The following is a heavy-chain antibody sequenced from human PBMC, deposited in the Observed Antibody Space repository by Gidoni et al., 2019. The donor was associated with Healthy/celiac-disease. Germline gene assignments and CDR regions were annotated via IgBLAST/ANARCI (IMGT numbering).Heavy chain of an antibody. J-gene: IGHJ4*02. V-gene: IGHV3-30-3*01. Sequence: QVQLVESGGGVVQPGRSLRLSCAASGFTFSSYAMHWVRQAPGKGLEWVAVISYDGSNKYYADSVKGRFTISRDNSKNTLYLQMNSLRAEDTAVYYCARDDYGDPLFYWGQGTLVTVSS. CDR1: GFTFSSYA. D-gene: IGHD4-17*01. CDR3: ARDDYGDPLFY. CDR2: ISYDGSNK.